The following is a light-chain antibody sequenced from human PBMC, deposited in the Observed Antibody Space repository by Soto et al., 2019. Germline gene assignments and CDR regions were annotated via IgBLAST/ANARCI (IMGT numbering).Light chain of an antibody. CDR2: GAS. CDR3: QQYGSSSPTT. Sequence: EIVLTQSPGTLSLSPGERATLSCRASQGVTSNYLAWYQQRPGQAPRLPIYGASNRATGIPDRFSGGGSGTDFTLTISRLEPEDFAMYYCQQYGSSSPTTFGQGTRVEIE. V-gene: IGKV3-20*01. CDR1: QGVTSNY. J-gene: IGKJ5*01.